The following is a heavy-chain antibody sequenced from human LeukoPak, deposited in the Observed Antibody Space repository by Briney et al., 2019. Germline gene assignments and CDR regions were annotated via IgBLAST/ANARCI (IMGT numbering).Heavy chain of an antibody. D-gene: IGHD3-10*01. Sequence: GGSLRLSCAASGFTFRSYSMNWVRQAPGKGLEWISHISSTGSTIYYADSVKGRFTISRDNAKNSLYLQMNSLRGEDTAVYYCARGDAWFGEFLSFDYWGQGTLVTVFS. CDR3: ARGDAWFGEFLSFDY. CDR2: ISSTGSTI. CDR1: GFTFRSYS. V-gene: IGHV3-48*04. J-gene: IGHJ4*02.